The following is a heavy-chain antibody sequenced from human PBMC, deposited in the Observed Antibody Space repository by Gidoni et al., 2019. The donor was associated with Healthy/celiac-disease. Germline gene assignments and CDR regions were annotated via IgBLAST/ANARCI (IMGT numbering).Heavy chain of an antibody. Sequence: EVQLVESGGGLVQPGGSLRLSCAASGFTFSSYWMHWVRQAPGKGLVWVSRINSDGSSTSYADSVKGRFTISRDNAKNTLYLQMNSLRAEDTAVYYCARDSTDFWSGYSHWFDPWGQGTLVTVSS. J-gene: IGHJ5*02. V-gene: IGHV3-74*01. CDR1: GFTFSSYW. D-gene: IGHD3-3*01. CDR2: INSDGSST. CDR3: ARDSTDFWSGYSHWFDP.